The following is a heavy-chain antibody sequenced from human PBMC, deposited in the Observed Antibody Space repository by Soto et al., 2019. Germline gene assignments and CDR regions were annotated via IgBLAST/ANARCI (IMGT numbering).Heavy chain of an antibody. V-gene: IGHV4-59*08. CDR1: GGSISSYY. CDR2: IYYSGST. J-gene: IGHJ4*02. Sequence: SETLSLTCTVSGGSISSYYWSWIRQPPGKGLEWIGYIYYSGSTNYNPSLKSRVTISVDTSKNQFSLKLSSVTAADTAVYYCARHPPSAAAAADWGQGTLVTVSS. D-gene: IGHD6-13*01. CDR3: ARHPPSAAAAAD.